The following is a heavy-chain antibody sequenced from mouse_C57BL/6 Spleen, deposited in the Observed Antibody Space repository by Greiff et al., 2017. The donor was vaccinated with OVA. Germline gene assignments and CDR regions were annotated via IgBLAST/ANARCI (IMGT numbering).Heavy chain of an antibody. CDR2: IDPETGGT. CDR3: TRRDYCGSSRYFDV. D-gene: IGHD1-1*01. J-gene: IGHJ1*03. V-gene: IGHV1-15*01. Sequence: VQGVESGAELVRPGASVTLSCKASGYTFTDYEMHWVKQTPVHGLEWIGAIDPETGGTAYNQKFKGKATLTADKSSSTAYMQLRSLTSEDSAVYYCTRRDYCGSSRYFDVWGTGTTVTVSS. CDR1: GYTFTDYE.